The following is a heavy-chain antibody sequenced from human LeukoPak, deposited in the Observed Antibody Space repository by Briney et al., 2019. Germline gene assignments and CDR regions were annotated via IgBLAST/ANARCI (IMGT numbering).Heavy chain of an antibody. CDR3: ARLRDTVTSASDY. J-gene: IGHJ4*02. V-gene: IGHV3-21*01. Sequence: GGSLRLSCAASGFSIKSYSMTWVRQAPGKGLEWVATISSSGGYIYYADSVKGRFTVSRDTVQNSLFLQLNSLRVEDTAVYNCARLRDTVTSASDYWGQGTLVTVSS. D-gene: IGHD5-18*01. CDR1: GFSIKSYS. CDR2: ISSSGGYI.